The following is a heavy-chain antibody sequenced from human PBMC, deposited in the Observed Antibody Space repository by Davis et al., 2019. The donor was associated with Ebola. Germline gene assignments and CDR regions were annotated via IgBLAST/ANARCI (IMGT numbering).Heavy chain of an antibody. Sequence: PGGSLRLSCAASGFTFSSYAMSWVRQAPGKGLEWVSAISGSGGSTYYADSVKGRFTISRDNSKNTLYLQMNSLRAEDTAVYYCAKDSPLWYDFWSGYYGYWGQGTLVTVSS. CDR2: ISGSGGST. CDR1: GFTFSSYA. CDR3: AKDSPLWYDFWSGYYGY. J-gene: IGHJ4*02. V-gene: IGHV3-23*01. D-gene: IGHD3-3*01.